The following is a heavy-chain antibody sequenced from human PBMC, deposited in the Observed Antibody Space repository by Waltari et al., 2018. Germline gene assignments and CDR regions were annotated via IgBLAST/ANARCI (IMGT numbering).Heavy chain of an antibody. CDR3: ARDRGVIVY. V-gene: IGHV3-7*01. D-gene: IGHD3-22*01. CDR1: GLTFSKYW. Sequence: EVQLVESGGGLVQPGGSLRVSCATSGLTFSKYWLSWVRQAPGNGMEWVDNIKQDGSDKYYVDSVKGRFTISRDNAKNSLFLQMNSLRVEDTAVYYCARDRGVIVYWGQGTLVTVSS. CDR2: IKQDGSDK. J-gene: IGHJ4*02.